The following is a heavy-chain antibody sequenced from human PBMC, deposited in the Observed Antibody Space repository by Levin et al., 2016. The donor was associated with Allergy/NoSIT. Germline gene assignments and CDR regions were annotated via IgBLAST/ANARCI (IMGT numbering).Heavy chain of an antibody. Sequence: GESLKISCAASGFTFSSYSMNWVRQAPGKGLEWVSSISSSSSYIYYADSVKGRFTISRDNAKNSLYLQMNSLRAEDTAVYYCARGSVGVGAFDIWGQGTMVTVSS. V-gene: IGHV3-21*01. CDR2: ISSSSSYI. J-gene: IGHJ3*02. CDR3: ARGSVGVGAFDI. CDR1: GFTFSSYS. D-gene: IGHD3-16*01.